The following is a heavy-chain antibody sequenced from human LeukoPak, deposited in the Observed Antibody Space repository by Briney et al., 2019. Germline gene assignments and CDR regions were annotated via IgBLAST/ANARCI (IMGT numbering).Heavy chain of an antibody. CDR1: GGSFSGYY. V-gene: IGHV4-34*01. CDR3: ARDVRLKLELLPFDY. Sequence: PSETLSLTCAVYGGSFSGYYWSWIRQPPGKGLEWIGEINHSGSTNYNPSLKSRVTISVDTSKNQFSLKLSSVTAADTAVYYCARDVRLKLELLPFDYWGQGTLVTVSS. D-gene: IGHD1-7*01. CDR2: INHSGST. J-gene: IGHJ4*02.